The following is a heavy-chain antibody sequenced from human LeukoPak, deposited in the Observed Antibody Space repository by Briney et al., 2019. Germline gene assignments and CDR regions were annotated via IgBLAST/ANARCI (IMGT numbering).Heavy chain of an antibody. CDR1: GYTFTSYG. D-gene: IGHD3-22*01. J-gene: IGHJ4*02. Sequence: ASVKVSCKASGYTFTSYGISWVRQAPGQGLEWMGWINPNSGGTNYAQKFQGRVTMTRDTSISTAYMELSRLRSDDTAVYYCARDLNTYDSSGYYSSFFDPLYDYWGQGTLVTVSS. V-gene: IGHV1-2*02. CDR2: INPNSGGT. CDR3: ARDLNTYDSSGYYSSFFDPLYDY.